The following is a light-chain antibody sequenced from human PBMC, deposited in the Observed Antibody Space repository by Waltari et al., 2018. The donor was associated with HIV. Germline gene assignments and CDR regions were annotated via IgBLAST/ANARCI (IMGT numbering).Light chain of an antibody. J-gene: IGLJ3*02. V-gene: IGLV1-47*01. CDR1: SSNIGSKY. CDR3: TAWDDSLSVWV. CDR2: RNN. Sequence: QSVLTQPPSASGTPGRRVTISCSGSSSNIGSKYVYWYQQLPGTAPKLLIYRNNQRPSGVPDRFSGSKSVTSASLAISGLRSEDEADYYCTAWDDSLSVWVFGGGTKLTVL.